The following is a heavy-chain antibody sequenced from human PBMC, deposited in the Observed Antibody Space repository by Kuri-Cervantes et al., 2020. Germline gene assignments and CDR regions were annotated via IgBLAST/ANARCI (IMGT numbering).Heavy chain of an antibody. Sequence: ETLSLTCAASEFTFSSYWMSWVRQAPGKGLEWVANIKQDGSEKYYVDSVKGRFTISRDNAKNSLYLQMNSLRAEDTAVYYYARAAITLVRGVTGPDDGMDVWGQGTTVTVSS. CDR3: ARAAITLVRGVTGPDDGMDV. J-gene: IGHJ6*02. CDR2: IKQDGSEK. CDR1: EFTFSSYW. D-gene: IGHD3-10*01. V-gene: IGHV3-7*01.